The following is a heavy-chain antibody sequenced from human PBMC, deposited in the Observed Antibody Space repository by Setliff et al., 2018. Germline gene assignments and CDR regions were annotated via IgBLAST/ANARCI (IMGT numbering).Heavy chain of an antibody. CDR1: GGSISSGSYY. CDR2: IYYSGST. V-gene: IGHV4-39*07. Sequence: SETLSLTCTVSGGSISSGSYYWGWIRQPPGKGLEWIGSIYYSGSTYYNPSLKSRVTISVDTSKNQFSLKLSSVTAADTAVYYCARVSMYSSGWYYYYYGMDVWGQGTTVTVSS. CDR3: ARVSMYSSGWYYYYYGMDV. D-gene: IGHD6-25*01. J-gene: IGHJ6*02.